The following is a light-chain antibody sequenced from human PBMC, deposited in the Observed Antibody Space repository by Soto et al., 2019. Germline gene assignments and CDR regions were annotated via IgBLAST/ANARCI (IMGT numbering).Light chain of an antibody. Sequence: EIVMTQSPATLSVSPGERATLSCRASQSVFSNLAWYQQKPGQAPRLLIYGASTRATGIPARFSGSGSGTEFTLTISSLQSEDFVVYYCQQYNEWPLTFGGGTKVEIK. CDR3: QQYNEWPLT. CDR2: GAS. CDR1: QSVFSN. V-gene: IGKV3-15*01. J-gene: IGKJ4*01.